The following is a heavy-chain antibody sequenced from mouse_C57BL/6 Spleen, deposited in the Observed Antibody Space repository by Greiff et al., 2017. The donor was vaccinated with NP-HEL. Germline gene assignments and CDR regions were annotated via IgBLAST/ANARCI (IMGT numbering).Heavy chain of an antibody. Sequence: EVQLVESGGGLVKPGGSLKLSCAASGFTFSSYAMSWVRQTPEKRLEWVATISDGGSYTYYPDNVKGRFAISRDNAKNNLYLQMSHLKSEDTAMYYCARDQTVVAFDYWGQGTTLTVSS. D-gene: IGHD1-1*01. CDR1: GFTFSSYA. CDR3: ARDQTVVAFDY. V-gene: IGHV5-4*01. J-gene: IGHJ2*01. CDR2: ISDGGSYT.